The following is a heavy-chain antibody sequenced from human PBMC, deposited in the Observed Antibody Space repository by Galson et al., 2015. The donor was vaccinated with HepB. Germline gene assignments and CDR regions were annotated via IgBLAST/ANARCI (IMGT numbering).Heavy chain of an antibody. CDR2: INTNTGNP. J-gene: IGHJ2*01. V-gene: IGHV7-4-1*02. D-gene: IGHD3-9*01. CDR3: ARIRSDYDILTGEGYWYFDL. CDR1: GYTFTSYA. Sequence: SVKVSCKASGYTFTSYAMNWVRQAPGQGLEWMGWINTNTGNPTYAQGFTGRFVFSLDTSVSTAYLQISSLKAEDTAVYYCARIRSDYDILTGEGYWYFDLWGRGTLVTVSS.